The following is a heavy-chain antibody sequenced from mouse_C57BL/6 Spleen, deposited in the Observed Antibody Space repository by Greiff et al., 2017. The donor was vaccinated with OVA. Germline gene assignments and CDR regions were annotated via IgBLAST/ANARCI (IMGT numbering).Heavy chain of an antibody. J-gene: IGHJ3*01. CDR1: GYSITSGYY. V-gene: IGHV3-6*01. CDR2: ISYDGSN. Sequence: EVQLQQSGPGLVKPSQSLSLTCSVTGYSITSGYYWNWIRQFPGNKLEWMGYISYDGSNNYNPSLKNRSSITRDTSKNQFFLKLNSVTTEDTATYYCASGGYGTPFAYWGQGTLVTVSA. D-gene: IGHD1-1*01. CDR3: ASGGYGTPFAY.